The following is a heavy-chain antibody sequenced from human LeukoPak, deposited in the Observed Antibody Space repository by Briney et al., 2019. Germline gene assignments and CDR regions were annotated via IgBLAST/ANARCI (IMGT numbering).Heavy chain of an antibody. J-gene: IGHJ4*02. CDR1: GYTSTSYG. V-gene: IGHV1-18*01. D-gene: IGHD6-13*01. CDR3: ARDISSSWYRMYYFDY. Sequence: ASAKVSCKASGYTSTSYGICWVRQAAGQWLEWMGWISAYNGNTNYAQKLQGRVTMTTDTSTSTAYMELRSLRSDDTAVYYCARDISSSWYRMYYFDYWGQGTLVTVSS. CDR2: ISAYNGNT.